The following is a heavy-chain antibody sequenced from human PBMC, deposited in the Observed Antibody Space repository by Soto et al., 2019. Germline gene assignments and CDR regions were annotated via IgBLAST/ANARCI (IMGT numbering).Heavy chain of an antibody. J-gene: IGHJ4*02. CDR1: GFNFRSYA. CDR3: AKGRGSSWTIDY. CDR2: ISGSGGTS. D-gene: IGHD6-13*01. Sequence: EVELSEPGGGLVQPGGSLRLSCAASGFNFRSYAMSWVRRAPGKGLEWVSAISGSGGTSYFADSVRGRFTISRDNSKNTLYLQLSSLRVEDTAEYFCAKGRGSSWTIDYWGQGTLVTVSS. V-gene: IGHV3-23*01.